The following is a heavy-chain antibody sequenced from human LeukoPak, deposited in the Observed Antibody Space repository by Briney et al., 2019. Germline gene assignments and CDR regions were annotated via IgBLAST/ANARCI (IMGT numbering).Heavy chain of an antibody. D-gene: IGHD6-25*01. J-gene: IGHJ4*02. CDR1: GFPFSTYS. CDR2: IDSSGTTI. V-gene: IGHV3-48*02. Sequence: PGGSLRLSCAASGFPFSTYSMNWVRQAPGKGLEWISYIDSSGTTIYYADSVKGRFTVSRDNAKNSLYLQVSSLSDEDTAVYYCARYHYSSGRMFDYWGQGTLVTVSS. CDR3: ARYHYSSGRMFDY.